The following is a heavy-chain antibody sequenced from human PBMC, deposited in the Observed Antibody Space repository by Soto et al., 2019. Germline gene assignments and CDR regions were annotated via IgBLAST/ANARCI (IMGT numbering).Heavy chain of an antibody. CDR2: IYYSGST. CDR1: GGSISRSGYY. D-gene: IGHD4-17*01. Sequence: SETLSLTCTVSGGSISRSGYYWGWIRQPPGKGLDWIGSIYYSGSTYYNPSLQSRVTISVDTSKKQFSLKLTTVTAADTAVYYCARTYGDYFIDYWGQGSLVTVSS. V-gene: IGHV4-39*01. J-gene: IGHJ4*02. CDR3: ARTYGDYFIDY.